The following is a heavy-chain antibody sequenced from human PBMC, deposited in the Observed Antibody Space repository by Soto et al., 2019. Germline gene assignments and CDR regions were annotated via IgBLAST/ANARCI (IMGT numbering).Heavy chain of an antibody. CDR2: IYYSGST. CDR1: GGSISSSSYY. CDR3: ARSNLRYDFSSGYGGGAFDI. D-gene: IGHD3-3*01. J-gene: IGHJ3*02. V-gene: IGHV4-39*01. Sequence: PSETLSLTCTVSGGSISSSSYYWGWIRQPPGKGLEWIGSIYYSGSTYYNPSLKSRVTISVDTSKNQFSLKLSSVTAADTAVYYCARSNLRYDFSSGYGGGAFDIWGQGTMVTVSS.